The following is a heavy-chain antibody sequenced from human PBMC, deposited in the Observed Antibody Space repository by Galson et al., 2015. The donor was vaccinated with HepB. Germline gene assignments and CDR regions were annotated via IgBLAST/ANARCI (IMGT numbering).Heavy chain of an antibody. Sequence: SLRLSCAASGFRVYNAWVSWVRQAPGKGLEWVGRIKTKIDGDTTDYASPVKGRLSISRDDSENTVYLQMNSLKTEDTAVYYCTTDARPTLTNPFQYWGQGTLVTVSS. CDR1: GFRVYNAW. D-gene: IGHD4-11*01. CDR3: TTDARPTLTNPFQY. J-gene: IGHJ4*02. V-gene: IGHV3-15*01. CDR2: IKTKIDGDTT.